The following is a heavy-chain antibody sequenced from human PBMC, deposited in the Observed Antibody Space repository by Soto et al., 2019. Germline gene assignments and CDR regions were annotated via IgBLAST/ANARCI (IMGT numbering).Heavy chain of an antibody. V-gene: IGHV3-9*02. D-gene: IGHD4-17*01. CDR2: ISSNSATI. Sequence: EVQLVESGGGLVQPGRSLRLSCVASGFIADDYAMHWVRQAPGKGLEWVSGISSNSATINYADSVKGRFTISRDNAKNSLFLQLNSLRPEDTAFYYCVKDMKWGGMTTIHYFDTWGQGTLLTVSS. CDR1: GFIADDYA. CDR3: VKDMKWGGMTTIHYFDT. J-gene: IGHJ4*02.